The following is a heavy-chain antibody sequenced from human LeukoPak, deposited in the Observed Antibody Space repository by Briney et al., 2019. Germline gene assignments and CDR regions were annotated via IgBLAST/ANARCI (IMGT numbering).Heavy chain of an antibody. J-gene: IGHJ4*02. CDR1: GGTFSSYA. Sequence: SVKVSCKASGGTFSSYAISWVRQAPGQGPEWMGGIIPIFGTANYAQKFQGRVTITADESTSTAYMELSSLRSEDTAVYYCARVYYYDSSGYNPNVPFDYWGQGTLVTVSS. V-gene: IGHV1-69*13. D-gene: IGHD3-22*01. CDR3: ARVYYYDSSGYNPNVPFDY. CDR2: IIPIFGTA.